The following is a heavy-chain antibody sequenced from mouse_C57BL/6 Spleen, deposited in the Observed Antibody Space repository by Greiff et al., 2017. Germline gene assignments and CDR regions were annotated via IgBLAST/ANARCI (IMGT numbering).Heavy chain of an antibody. D-gene: IGHD2-4*01. Sequence: QVQLQQPGAELVKPGASVKLSCKASGYTFTSYWMHWVKQRPGRGLEWIGRIDPNSGGTKYNEKFKSKATLTVDKSSSTAYMQLSSLTSEDSAVYDYARAYDYESYYYAMAYWGQGTSVTVSS. CDR3: ARAYDYESYYYAMAY. V-gene: IGHV1-72*01. CDR2: IDPNSGGT. CDR1: GYTFTSYW. J-gene: IGHJ4*01.